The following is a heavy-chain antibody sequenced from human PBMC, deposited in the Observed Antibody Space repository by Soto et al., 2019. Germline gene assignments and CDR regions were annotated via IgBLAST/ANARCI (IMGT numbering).Heavy chain of an antibody. D-gene: IGHD6-19*01. J-gene: IGHJ4*02. CDR1: GGSISSYY. CDR3: ARELKNKKWLVKTFDY. CDR2: IYTSGST. V-gene: IGHV4-4*07. Sequence: PSETLSLTCTVSGGSISSYYWSWIRQPAGKGLEWIGRIYTSGSTNYNPSLKSRVTMSVDTSKNQFSLKLSSVTAADTAVYYCARELKNKKWLVKTFDYWGQGNLVTVSS.